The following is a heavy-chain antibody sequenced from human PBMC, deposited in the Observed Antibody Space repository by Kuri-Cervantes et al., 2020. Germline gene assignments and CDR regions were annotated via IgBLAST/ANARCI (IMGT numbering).Heavy chain of an antibody. V-gene: IGHV3-23*01. Sequence: GESLKISCAASGFTFTTYAMSWVRQAPGKGLEWVSGITSSGGNTYYADSVKGRFTISRDNSKNTLDLQMNSLRAEDTAIYFCAGYCTSSTCYVPSSYFGMDVWGQGTTVTVSS. CDR1: GFTFTTYA. CDR2: ITSSGGNT. D-gene: IGHD2-2*01. J-gene: IGHJ6*02. CDR3: AGYCTSSTCYVPSSYFGMDV.